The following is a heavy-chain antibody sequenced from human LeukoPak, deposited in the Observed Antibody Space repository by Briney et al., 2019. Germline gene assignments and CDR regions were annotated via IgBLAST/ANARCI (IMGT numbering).Heavy chain of an antibody. J-gene: IGHJ4*02. CDR1: GDSISSDY. CDR3: ATKSFHSSSYDY. CDR2: IYYSGST. Sequence: PSETLSLTCNVSGDSISSDYWSWIRQPPGKGLEWIGHIYYSGSTNYNPSLKSRVTISVDTSKNQFSLKLSSVTAADTAVYYCATKSFHSSSYDYWGQGTLVTVSS. D-gene: IGHD6-13*01. V-gene: IGHV4-59*01.